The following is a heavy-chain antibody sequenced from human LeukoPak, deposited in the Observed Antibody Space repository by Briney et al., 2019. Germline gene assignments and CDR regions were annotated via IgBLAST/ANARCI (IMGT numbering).Heavy chain of an antibody. CDR2: VFTSGIT. CDR3: ARHRYCTSTSCTFYFDS. CDR1: GGSVTNYY. V-gene: IGHV4-59*08. Sequence: SETLSLTCSVSGGSVTNYYWSWIRQSPGKGLEWIGYVFTSGITNYNPSLKSRVYLSVDTSKNQFSLKLTSVTAADTAVYYCARHRYCTSTSCTFYFDSWGQGRLVTVSS. D-gene: IGHD2-2*01. J-gene: IGHJ4*02.